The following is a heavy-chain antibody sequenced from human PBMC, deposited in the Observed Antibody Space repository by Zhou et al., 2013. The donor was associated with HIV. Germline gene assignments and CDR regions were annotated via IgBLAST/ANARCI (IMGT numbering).Heavy chain of an antibody. J-gene: IGHJ4*02. V-gene: IGHV1-69*14. Sequence: QVQLVQSGAAVKKPGSSVKVSCKASGGTFNSYGITWVRQAPGQGLEWMGGIIPIFGTANYAQKFQGRVTITADKSTSTAYMELSSLRSEGTAMYYCARDFGGDGDSWGQGTLVTVSS. D-gene: IGHD2-21*01. CDR2: IIPIFGTA. CDR1: GGTFNSYG. CDR3: ARDFGGDGDS.